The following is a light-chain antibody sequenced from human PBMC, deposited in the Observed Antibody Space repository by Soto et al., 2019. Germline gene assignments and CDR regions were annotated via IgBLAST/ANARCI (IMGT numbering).Light chain of an antibody. CDR2: GNN. V-gene: IGLV1-40*01. J-gene: IGLJ3*02. Sequence: QSVLTQPPSVSAAPGQRVTISCTGSSSNIGAGYDVHWYQQLPGTAPKLLIYGNNNRPSGVPDRFSGSKSGTSASLAITGLQAEDEADYYCQSYDSSLNGWVFGGGTKVTVL. CDR3: QSYDSSLNGWV. CDR1: SSNIGAGYD.